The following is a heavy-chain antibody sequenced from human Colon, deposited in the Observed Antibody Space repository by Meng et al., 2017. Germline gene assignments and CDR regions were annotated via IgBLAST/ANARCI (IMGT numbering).Heavy chain of an antibody. V-gene: IGHV3-33*01. D-gene: IGHD6-19*01. Sequence: GESLKISCAASGFTFSNYGMHWVRQAPGKGLEWVAIIWYDGSNRYDADSVKGRFTISRDNSKNTLYLQMNSLKAEDTAVYYCARDSSGLIAALEYWGQGTLVTVSS. CDR2: IWYDGSNR. J-gene: IGHJ4*02. CDR3: ARDSSGLIAALEY. CDR1: GFTFSNYG.